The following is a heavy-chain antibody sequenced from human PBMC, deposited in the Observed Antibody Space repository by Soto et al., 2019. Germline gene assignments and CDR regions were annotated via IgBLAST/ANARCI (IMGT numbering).Heavy chain of an antibody. CDR2: ISTHNGNT. CDR1: VFTSSG. V-gene: IGHV1-18*04. Sequence: ASVKVSCKASVFTSSGISWVRQAPGQRLEWMGWISTHNGNTIYAQKFQGRVIMTMDTSTTTVYMELRSLRPDDTAVYLCAREGILGLFDAYDLWGKGTMLTASS. D-gene: IGHD3-3*01. J-gene: IGHJ3*01. CDR3: AREGILGLFDAYDL.